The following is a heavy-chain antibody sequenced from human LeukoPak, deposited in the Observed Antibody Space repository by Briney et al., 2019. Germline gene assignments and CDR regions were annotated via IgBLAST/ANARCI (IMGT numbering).Heavy chain of an antibody. J-gene: IGHJ6*03. D-gene: IGHD4-17*01. CDR1: GYTFTSYA. CDR2: INTNTGNP. V-gene: IGHV7-4-1*02. CDR3: ARGYGDYVYYYYYYMDV. Sequence: ASVKVSCKASGYTFTSYAMNWVRQAPGQGLEWMGWINTNTGNPTYAQGFTGRFVFSLDTSVSTAYLQISSLKAEDTAVYYCARGYGDYVYYYYYYMDVWGKGTTVTVSS.